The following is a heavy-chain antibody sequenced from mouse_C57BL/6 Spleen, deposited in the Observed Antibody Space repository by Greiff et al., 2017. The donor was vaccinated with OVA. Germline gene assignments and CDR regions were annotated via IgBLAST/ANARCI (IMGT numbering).Heavy chain of an antibody. CDR2: ILPGSGST. CDR3: ARRGNRDAPYFDV. D-gene: IGHD2-14*01. CDR1: GYAFSSSW. J-gene: IGHJ1*03. Sequence: QVQLQQSGPELVKPGASVKISCKASGYAFSSSWMNWVKQRPGKGLEWIGEILPGSGSTNYNEKFKGKATFTADTSSNTAYMQLSSQTTEDSAIYYCARRGNRDAPYFDVWGTGTTVTVSS. V-gene: IGHV1-9*01.